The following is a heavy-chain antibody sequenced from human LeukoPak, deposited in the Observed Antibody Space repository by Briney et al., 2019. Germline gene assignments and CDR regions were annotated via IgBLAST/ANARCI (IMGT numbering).Heavy chain of an antibody. V-gene: IGHV1-18*04. CDR3: ARDLARTFAPGFDY. D-gene: IGHD3-16*01. J-gene: IGHJ4*02. CDR1: GYTFSSYG. CDR2: ISAYNGNT. Sequence: ASVKVSCKASGYTFSSYGISWVRQAPGQGLEWMGWISAYNGNTNYAQKLQGRVTMTTDTSTSTAYMELRSLRSDDTAVYYCARDLARTFAPGFDYWGQGTLSPSPQ.